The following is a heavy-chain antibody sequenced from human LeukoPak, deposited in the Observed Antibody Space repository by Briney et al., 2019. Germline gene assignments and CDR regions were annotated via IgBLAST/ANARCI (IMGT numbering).Heavy chain of an antibody. D-gene: IGHD3-22*01. CDR2: ISGSGGST. Sequence: PGGSLRLSCAASGFTFSSYGMSWVRQAPGKGLEWVSAISGSGGSTYYADSVKGRFSISRDNSKNTLYLQMNSLRAEDTAVYYCAYFDTSGYPNTSWGQGTLATVSS. J-gene: IGHJ5*02. V-gene: IGHV3-23*01. CDR3: AYFDTSGYPNTS. CDR1: GFTFSSYG.